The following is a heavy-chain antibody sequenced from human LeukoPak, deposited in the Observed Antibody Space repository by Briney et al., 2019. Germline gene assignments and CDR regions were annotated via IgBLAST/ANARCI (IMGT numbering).Heavy chain of an antibody. D-gene: IGHD5-18*01. CDR2: ISYDGSNK. J-gene: IGHJ3*02. Sequence: GGSLRLSCAASGFTFSSYGMHWVRQAPGKGLEWVAVISYDGSNKYYADSVKGRFTISRDNSKNTLYLQMNSLRVEDTAVYYCAKNKRGYSYGPDAFDIWGQGTMVTVSS. V-gene: IGHV3-30*18. CDR3: AKNKRGYSYGPDAFDI. CDR1: GFTFSSYG.